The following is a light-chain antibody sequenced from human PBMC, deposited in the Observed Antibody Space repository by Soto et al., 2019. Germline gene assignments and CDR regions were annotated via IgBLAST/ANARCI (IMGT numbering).Light chain of an antibody. V-gene: IGKV3-11*01. Sequence: EIVLTQSPATLSLSPGERATLSCRASQSISSHLAWYQQKPGQAPRLLIYDASNRATGIPARFSGGGTGTDFTLTISSLEPEDFAVYYCQQRGNWPPTFGGGTKVEIK. CDR1: QSISSH. CDR2: DAS. CDR3: QQRGNWPPT. J-gene: IGKJ4*01.